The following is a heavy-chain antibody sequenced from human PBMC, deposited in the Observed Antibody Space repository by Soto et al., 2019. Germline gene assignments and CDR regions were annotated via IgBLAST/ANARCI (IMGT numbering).Heavy chain of an antibody. V-gene: IGHV3-33*01. CDR1: GFTFSSYG. CDR2: IWYDGSNK. CDR3: ARYSSGWNDAFDI. D-gene: IGHD6-19*01. J-gene: IGHJ3*02. Sequence: GGSLRLSCAASGFTFSSYGMHWVRQAPGKGLEWVAVIWYDGSNKYYADSVKGRFTISRDNSKNTLYLQMNSLRAEDTAVYYCARYSSGWNDAFDIWGQGTMVTISS.